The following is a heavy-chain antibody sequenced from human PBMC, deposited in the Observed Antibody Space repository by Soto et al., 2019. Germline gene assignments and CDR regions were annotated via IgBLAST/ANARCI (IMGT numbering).Heavy chain of an antibody. CDR2: IYPGDSDT. J-gene: IGHJ6*02. CDR3: ARQTSGWFGMDV. Sequence: GESLKISCEGSGYSFTNYWIGWVRQVPGTGLEWMGIIYPGDSDTRYSPSFQGQVSISADRSINTAYLQWNSLKASDTAMYYCARQTSGWFGMDVWGQGTTVTVSS. D-gene: IGHD6-19*01. CDR1: GYSFTNYW. V-gene: IGHV5-51*01.